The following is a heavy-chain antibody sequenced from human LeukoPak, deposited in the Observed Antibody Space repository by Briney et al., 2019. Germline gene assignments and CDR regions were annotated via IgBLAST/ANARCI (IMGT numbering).Heavy chain of an antibody. D-gene: IGHD3-3*01. J-gene: IGHJ4*02. CDR1: GYTFTSYA. CDR2: IDAGNGNT. V-gene: IGHV1-3*01. CDR3: ASNNFWSGAFFDY. Sequence: ASVKVSCKASGYTFTSYAMHWVRQAPGQRLEWMGWIDAGNGNTKYSQKFQGRVTITRDTSASTAYTELSSLRSEDTAVYYCASNNFWSGAFFDYWGQGTLVTVSS.